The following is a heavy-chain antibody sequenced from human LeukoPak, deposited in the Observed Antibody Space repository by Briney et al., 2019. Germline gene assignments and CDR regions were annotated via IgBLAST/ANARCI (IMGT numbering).Heavy chain of an antibody. J-gene: IGHJ5*02. Sequence: PGRSLRLSCAASGFTFNSCAMHWVRQAPGKGLEWVAVVSSDESIKFYGDSVKGRFTISRDNSKNTLYLQMNSLRAKDTALYYCAKDVGSRSNIKNWFDPWGQGTLVTVSS. CDR1: GFTFNSCA. CDR3: AKDVGSRSNIKNWFDP. CDR2: VSSDESIK. D-gene: IGHD6-13*01. V-gene: IGHV3-30*18.